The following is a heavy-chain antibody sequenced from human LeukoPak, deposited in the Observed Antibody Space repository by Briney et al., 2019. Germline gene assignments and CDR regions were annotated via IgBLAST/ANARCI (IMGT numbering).Heavy chain of an antibody. D-gene: IGHD2-15*01. Sequence: GGAQRLTCVGSGSTFSMYVIHRVRQGPGRGVEGVGFIYYSGLKTDYGDSVKGRFTISRDNSEKTVYLQINTVTPEDTAVYYCARDGGSGSFNRYFRHWGQGALVIVSS. CDR3: ARDGGSGSFNRYFRH. CDR1: GSTFSMYV. V-gene: IGHV3-30*02. J-gene: IGHJ1*01. CDR2: IYYSGLKT.